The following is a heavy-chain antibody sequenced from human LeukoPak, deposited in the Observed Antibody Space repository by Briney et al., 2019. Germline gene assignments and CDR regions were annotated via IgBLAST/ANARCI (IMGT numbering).Heavy chain of an antibody. CDR3: ARDLVEMATIAADY. CDR2: INPNSGGT. V-gene: IGHV1-2*02. Sequence: GASVKVSCKASGYTFTGYYMHWVRQAPGQGLEWMGWINPNSGGTNYAQKFQGRVTMTRDMSISTAYMELGRLRSDDTAVYYCARDLVEMATIAADYWGQGTLVTVSS. D-gene: IGHD5-24*01. J-gene: IGHJ4*02. CDR1: GYTFTGYY.